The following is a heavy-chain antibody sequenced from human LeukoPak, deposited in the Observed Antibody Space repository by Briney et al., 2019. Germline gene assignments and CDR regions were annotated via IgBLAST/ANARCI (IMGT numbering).Heavy chain of an antibody. V-gene: IGHV4-34*01. CDR1: GGSFSDYY. J-gene: IGHJ6*03. CDR3: ARGVPHYYYYMDV. Sequence: SETLSLTCAVYGGSFSDYYWSWIRQSPGKGLEWIGEINHSGSTNYNPSLKSRVTISVDTSKNQFSLKLSSVTAADTAVYYCARGVPHYYYYMDVWGKGTTVTVSS. CDR2: INHSGST.